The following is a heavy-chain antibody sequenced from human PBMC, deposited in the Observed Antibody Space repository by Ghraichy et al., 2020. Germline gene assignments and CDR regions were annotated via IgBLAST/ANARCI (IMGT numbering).Heavy chain of an antibody. Sequence: GGSLRLSCAASGFTFSSYGMHWVRQAPGKGLEWVAFIRYDGSNKYYADSVKGRFTISRDNSKNTLYLQMNSLRAEDTAVYYCAKETGYCSGGSCYDFDYWGQGTLVTVSS. D-gene: IGHD2-15*01. J-gene: IGHJ4*02. V-gene: IGHV3-30*02. CDR3: AKETGYCSGGSCYDFDY. CDR1: GFTFSSYG. CDR2: IRYDGSNK.